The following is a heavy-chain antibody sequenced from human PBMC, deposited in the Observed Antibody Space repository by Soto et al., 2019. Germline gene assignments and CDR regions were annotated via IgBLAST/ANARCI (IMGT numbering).Heavy chain of an antibody. D-gene: IGHD3-10*01. CDR1: GGSFSGYY. V-gene: IGHV4-34*01. CDR3: AREENVLLWFGELTNWFDP. J-gene: IGHJ5*02. Sequence: PSETLSLTCAVYGGSFSGYYWSWIRQPPGKGLEWIGEINHSGSTNYNPSLTRRVTISVDTSRNQFSLKLSSVTAADTAVYYCAREENVLLWFGELTNWFDPWGQGTLVTVSS. CDR2: INHSGST.